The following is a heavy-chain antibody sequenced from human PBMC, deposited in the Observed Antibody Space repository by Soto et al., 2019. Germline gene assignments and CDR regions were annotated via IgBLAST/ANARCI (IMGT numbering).Heavy chain of an antibody. J-gene: IGHJ6*03. CDR2: ISGSGGST. Sequence: GGSLRLSCAASGFTFSSYAMSWVRQAPGKGLEWVSAISGSGGSTYYADSVKGRFTISRDNSKNTLYLQMNSLRAEDTAVYYCAKDLNDYSNYDMDVWGKGTTVTVSS. V-gene: IGHV3-23*01. D-gene: IGHD4-4*01. CDR1: GFTFSSYA. CDR3: AKDLNDYSNYDMDV.